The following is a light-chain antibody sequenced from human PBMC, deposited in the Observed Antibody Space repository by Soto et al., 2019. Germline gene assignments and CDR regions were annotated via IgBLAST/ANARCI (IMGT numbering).Light chain of an antibody. CDR2: DAS. CDR1: QDISKW. Sequence: DIQMTQSPSTLSASVGDRVAITCRASQDISKWLAWYQQKPGKPPKLLIYDASGLDSGVPSRFSGSEYGTEFTLTISGLQPADFATFYCQQYDSFPWTFGPGTNVAIK. CDR3: QQYDSFPWT. V-gene: IGKV1-5*01. J-gene: IGKJ1*01.